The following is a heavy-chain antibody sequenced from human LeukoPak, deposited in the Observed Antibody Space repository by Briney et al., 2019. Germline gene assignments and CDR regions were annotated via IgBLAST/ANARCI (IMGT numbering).Heavy chain of an antibody. Sequence: GGSLRLSCAASGFTFSSYAMHWVRQAPGKGLEWVAVISSDGTNKYYADSVKGRFTISRDSSKNTLYLQMNSLRAEDTAVYYCAKEAARGFSYGSFDFWGQGTLVTVSS. CDR2: ISSDGTNK. CDR3: AKEAARGFSYGSFDF. V-gene: IGHV3-30*04. CDR1: GFTFSSYA. D-gene: IGHD5-18*01. J-gene: IGHJ4*02.